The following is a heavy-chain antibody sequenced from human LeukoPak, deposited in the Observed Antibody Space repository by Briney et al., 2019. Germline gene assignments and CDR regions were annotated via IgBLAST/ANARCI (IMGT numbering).Heavy chain of an antibody. CDR3: ARDGDQYCGGDCYTFG. J-gene: IGHJ4*02. Sequence: ASVKVSCKASGYTFTSYYMHWVRQAPGQGLEWMGIINPSGGSTSYAQKFQGRVTMTRDTSTSTVYMELSSLRSEDTAVYYCARDGDQYCGGDCYTFGWGEGNLVTVSS. CDR1: GYTFTSYY. CDR2: INPSGGST. V-gene: IGHV1-46*01. D-gene: IGHD2-21*02.